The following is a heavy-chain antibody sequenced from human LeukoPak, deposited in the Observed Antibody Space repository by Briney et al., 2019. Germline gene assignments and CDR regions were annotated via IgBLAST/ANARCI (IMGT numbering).Heavy chain of an antibody. CDR1: GFTFSSYA. CDR2: ISYDGSNK. Sequence: GGSLRLSCAASGFTFSSYAMHWVRQAPGKGLEWVAVISYDGSNKYYADSVKGRFTISRDNSKNTLYLQMNSLRAEDTAVYYCARDASGCSGGSCYHHGVAQGIDVWGKGTTVTVSS. D-gene: IGHD2-15*01. V-gene: IGHV3-30*04. J-gene: IGHJ6*04. CDR3: ARDASGCSGGSCYHHGVAQGIDV.